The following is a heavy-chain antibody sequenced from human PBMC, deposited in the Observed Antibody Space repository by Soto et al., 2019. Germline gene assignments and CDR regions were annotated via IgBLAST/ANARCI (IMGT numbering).Heavy chain of an antibody. D-gene: IGHD3-9*01. V-gene: IGHV4-34*01. CDR3: ARRTVLRYFDWPYAFDI. CDR2: INHSGST. Sequence: SETLSLTCAVYGGSFSGYYWSWIRQPPGKGLEWIGEINHSGSTNYNPSLKSRVTISVDTSKNQFSLKLSSVTAADTAVYYCARRTVLRYFDWPYAFDICGQGTMVTVSS. J-gene: IGHJ3*02. CDR1: GGSFSGYY.